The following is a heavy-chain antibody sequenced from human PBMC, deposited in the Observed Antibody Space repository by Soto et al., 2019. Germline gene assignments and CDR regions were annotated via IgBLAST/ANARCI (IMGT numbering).Heavy chain of an antibody. D-gene: IGHD2-2*01. CDR1: GFTFSGYW. J-gene: IGHJ4*02. V-gene: IGHV3-7*01. CDR3: AKNNRYCSSTNCFVFDY. Sequence: EVQLVESGGGLVQPGGSLRLSCAASGFTFSGYWMSWVRQAPGKGLEWVANIKQDGSEKYYVDSVKGRFTISRDNAKNSLYLLTNSLRAEDTAVYYCAKNNRYCSSTNCFVFDYWGQGTLVTVSS. CDR2: IKQDGSEK.